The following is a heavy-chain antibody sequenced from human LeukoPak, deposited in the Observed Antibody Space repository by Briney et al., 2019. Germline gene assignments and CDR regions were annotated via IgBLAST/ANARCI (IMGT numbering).Heavy chain of an antibody. CDR2: INPSGGST. V-gene: IGHV1-46*01. CDR3: ARDGLYDFWSGYYRYFDY. CDR1: GYTFTNHS. D-gene: IGHD3-3*01. Sequence: ASVTVSCKASGYTFTNHSINWVRQAPGQGLEWMGIINPSGGSTSYAQKFQGRVTMTRDMSTSTVYMELSSLRSEDTAVYYCARDGLYDFWSGYYRYFDYWGQGTLVTVSS. J-gene: IGHJ4*02.